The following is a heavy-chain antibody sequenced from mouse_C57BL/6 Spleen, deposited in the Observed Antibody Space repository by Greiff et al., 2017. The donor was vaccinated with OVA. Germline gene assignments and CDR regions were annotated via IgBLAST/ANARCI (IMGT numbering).Heavy chain of an antibody. CDR2: INPNNGGT. CDR1: GYTFTDYY. CDR3: ARDGSSFFDY. Sequence: EVQLQQSGPELVKPGASVKISCKASGYTFTDYYMNWVKQSHGKSLEWIGDINPNNGGTSYNQKFKGKATLTVDKSSSTAYMELRSLTSEDSAVYYCARDGSSFFDYWGQGTTLSVSS. V-gene: IGHV1-26*01. D-gene: IGHD1-1*01. J-gene: IGHJ2*01.